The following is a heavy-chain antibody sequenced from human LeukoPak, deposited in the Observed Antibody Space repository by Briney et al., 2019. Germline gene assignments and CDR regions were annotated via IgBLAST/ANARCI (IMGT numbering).Heavy chain of an antibody. CDR1: GASLSAYY. CDR2: IYGSGSA. Sequence: PSESLSLTSTVSGASLSAYYWSWIRHPPRKGLEWIGYIYGSGSANFSPSLKSRVTISRDTAKNRFHLQLSSVTAADTAVYYCARGGISFDYWGRGTLVTVSS. V-gene: IGHV4-59*12. J-gene: IGHJ4*02. CDR3: ARGGISFDY.